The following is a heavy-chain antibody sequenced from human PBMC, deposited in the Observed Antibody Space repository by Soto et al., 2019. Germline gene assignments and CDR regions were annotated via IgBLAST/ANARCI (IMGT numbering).Heavy chain of an antibody. CDR2: IYSSGST. CDR1: GGSVSSGSYY. CDR3: ARWMTTVTTSYYYYGMDV. V-gene: IGHV4-61*01. J-gene: IGHJ6*02. Sequence: AETLSLTCTVSGGSVSSGSYYWIWIGHAPGKGLEWIGYIYSSGSTNYNPSLKSRVTISVDTSKNQFSLKLSSVTAADTAVYYCARWMTTVTTSYYYYGMDVWGQGTTVTVSS. D-gene: IGHD4-4*01.